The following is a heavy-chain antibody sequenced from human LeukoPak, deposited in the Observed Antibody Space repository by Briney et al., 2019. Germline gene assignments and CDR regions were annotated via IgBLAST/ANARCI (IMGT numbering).Heavy chain of an antibody. V-gene: IGHV1-2*02. CDR2: INPNSGGT. J-gene: IGHJ4*02. CDR1: GYTFTGYY. CDR3: ARGTYYDFWSGPTAIDY. Sequence: ASVKVSCKASGYTFTGYYMHWVRQAPGQGLEWMGWINPNSGGTNYAQKFQGRVTMTRDTSISTAYMELSRLRSDDTAVYYCARGTYYDFWSGPTAIDYWGQGTLVTVSS. D-gene: IGHD3-3*01.